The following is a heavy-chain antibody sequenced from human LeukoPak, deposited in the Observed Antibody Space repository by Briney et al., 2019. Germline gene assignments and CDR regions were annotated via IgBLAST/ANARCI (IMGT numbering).Heavy chain of an antibody. CDR1: GFTFSSYE. CDR2: ISSSGSTI. D-gene: IGHD3-10*02. V-gene: IGHV3-48*03. Sequence: GGSLRLSCAASGFTFSSYEMNWVRQAPGKGLEWVSYISSSGSTIYYADSVKGRFTISRDNAKNSLYLQMNSLRAEDTAVYYCAELGITMIGGVWGKGTTVTFSS. J-gene: IGHJ6*04. CDR3: AELGITMIGGV.